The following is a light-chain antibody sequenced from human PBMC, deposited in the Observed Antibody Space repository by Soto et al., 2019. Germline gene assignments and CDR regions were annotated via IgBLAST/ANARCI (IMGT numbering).Light chain of an antibody. J-gene: IGKJ1*01. Sequence: EIVMTQSPATLSVSPGERATLSCRASQSVSSNLAWYQQKPVQAPRLLIYDASTRDPGIPDRFSGRGSGTEFTLTISSLQSEDFAVYYCQQYNNWPPWTFSQGTKVEIK. CDR2: DAS. CDR3: QQYNNWPPWT. CDR1: QSVSSN. V-gene: IGKV3-15*01.